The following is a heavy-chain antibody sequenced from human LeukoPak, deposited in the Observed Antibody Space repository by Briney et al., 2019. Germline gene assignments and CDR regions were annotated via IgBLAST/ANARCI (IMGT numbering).Heavy chain of an antibody. D-gene: IGHD3-10*01. CDR3: ARVGGSGSRPSCYMDV. V-gene: IGHV4-4*07. Sequence: PSETLSLTCTVSGGSISSYYWSWIRQPAGKGLEWIGRIYTSGSTNYNPSLKSRVTMSVDTSKNQFSLKLSSVTAADTAVYYCARVGGSGSRPSCYMDVRGKGTTVTV. J-gene: IGHJ6*03. CDR2: IYTSGST. CDR1: GGSISSYY.